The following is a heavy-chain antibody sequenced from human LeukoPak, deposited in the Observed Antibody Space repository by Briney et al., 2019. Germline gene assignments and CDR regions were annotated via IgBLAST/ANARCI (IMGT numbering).Heavy chain of an antibody. CDR2: ISSGSDYT. V-gene: IGHV3-23*01. J-gene: IGHJ4*02. Sequence: GGSLRLSCAASGFSFSSHGMSWVRQAPWKGPEWVSSISSGSDYTFYADSVKGRFTISRDNSKNTLYLQMSSLRAEDTAVYYCAKDLTILDSWGQGTLVTVSS. CDR3: AKDLTILDS. CDR1: GFSFSSHG. D-gene: IGHD1-14*01.